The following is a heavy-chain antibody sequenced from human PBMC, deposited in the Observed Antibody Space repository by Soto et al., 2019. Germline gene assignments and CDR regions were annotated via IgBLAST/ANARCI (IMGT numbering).Heavy chain of an antibody. CDR2: VLYRGTT. D-gene: IGHD2-8*01. J-gene: IGHJ4*02. CDR3: ARNGALDY. Sequence: QVQLQEAGPGLVKPSQTLSLTCTVSGGSIISGDYYWSWIRQPPGKGLEWIGYVLYRGTTNYNPSLESRLTISVDTSKNQFSLKLTSVTAADTAVYYCARNGALDYWGRGTLVTVSS. V-gene: IGHV4-30-4*01. CDR1: GGSIISGDYY.